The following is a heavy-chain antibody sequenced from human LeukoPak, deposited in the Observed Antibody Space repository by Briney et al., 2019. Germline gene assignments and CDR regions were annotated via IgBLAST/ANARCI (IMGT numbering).Heavy chain of an antibody. CDR3: ARGYCTSTSCHFDY. Sequence: ASVKDSCKASGYTFTIYDINWVRQATGQGLEWMGWMNPNSGNTGYAQKFQGRVTITRNTSISTAYMELSSLRSEDTAVYYCARGYCTSTSCHFDYWGQGTLVTVSS. D-gene: IGHD2-2*01. J-gene: IGHJ4*02. CDR1: GYTFTIYD. CDR2: MNPNSGNT. V-gene: IGHV1-8*03.